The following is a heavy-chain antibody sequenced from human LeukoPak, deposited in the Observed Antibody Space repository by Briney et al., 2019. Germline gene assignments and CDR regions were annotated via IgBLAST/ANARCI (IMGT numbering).Heavy chain of an antibody. CDR2: VSGSGGIT. V-gene: IGHV3-23*01. J-gene: IGHJ4*02. CDR1: GFTFSSYA. D-gene: IGHD2-2*01. CDR3: AKAHTLCSSTSCYFDY. Sequence: PGGSLRLSCAVSGFTFSSYAMSWVRQAPGKGLEWVPVVSGSGGITYYADSVKGRFTISRDNSKNTLYPQMNSLRAEDTAVYYCAKAHTLCSSTSCYFDYWGQGTLVTVSS.